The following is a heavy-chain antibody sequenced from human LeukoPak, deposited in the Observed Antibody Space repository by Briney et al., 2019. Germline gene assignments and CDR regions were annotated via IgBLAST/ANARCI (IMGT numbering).Heavy chain of an antibody. D-gene: IGHD3-22*01. CDR3: AKESYYYDSSGYYYEGNYFDY. V-gene: IGHV3-23*01. Sequence: GGSLRLSCVASGFTFSTYGMSWVRQAPGKGLEWVSAISGSGGSTYYADSVKGRFTISRDNSKNTLYLQMNSLRAEDTAVYYCAKESYYYDSSGYYYEGNYFDYWGQGTLVTVSS. CDR1: GFTFSTYG. CDR2: ISGSGGST. J-gene: IGHJ4*02.